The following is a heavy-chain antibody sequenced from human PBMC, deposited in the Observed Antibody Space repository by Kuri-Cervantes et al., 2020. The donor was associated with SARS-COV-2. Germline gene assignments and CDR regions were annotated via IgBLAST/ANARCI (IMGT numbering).Heavy chain of an antibody. J-gene: IGHJ3*01. D-gene: IGHD6-13*01. Sequence: GGSLRLSCAASGFTFSDSSFHWVRQASGEGLEWVGRIRSKTHSYETIYGVSVNGRFTFSRDNSKNTVDLQMNNLGPDDTAVYYCVKEEAAGSVGGLQTWGQGTMVTVSS. CDR2: IRSKTHSYET. CDR1: GFTFSDSS. V-gene: IGHV3-73*01. CDR3: VKEEAAGSVGGLQT.